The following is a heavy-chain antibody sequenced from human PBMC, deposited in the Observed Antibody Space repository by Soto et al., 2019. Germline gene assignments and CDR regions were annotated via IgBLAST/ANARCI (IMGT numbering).Heavy chain of an antibody. CDR2: TRNKPNSYTT. J-gene: IGHJ4*02. V-gene: IGHV3-72*01. D-gene: IGHD4-17*01. CDR3: TSYWGDYRYCDN. Sequence: EVQLVESGGGLVQPGGSLRLSCAASGFTVSDHYMDWVRQAPGKGLEWVGRTRNKPNSYTTEYAASVKGRFTISSDDSKNSLYLQMNSLKTEDTAVYYCTSYWGDYRYCDNWGQGPLVTVCS. CDR1: GFTVSDHY.